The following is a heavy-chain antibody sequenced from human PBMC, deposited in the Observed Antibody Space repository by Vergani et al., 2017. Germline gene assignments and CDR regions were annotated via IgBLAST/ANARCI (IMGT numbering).Heavy chain of an antibody. Sequence: QVQVVQSGAEVKKSGASVKVSCKTSGYTFSNYYMHWVRPAPGQGLEWMGIINPSGGHTNYAQKFQGRVTMTRDTSTSTVCMELSSLRSEDTAIYYCARGDYAILTGYRYWGQGTLVTVS. CDR3: ARGDYAILTGYRY. J-gene: IGHJ4*02. CDR1: GYTFSNYY. D-gene: IGHD3-9*01. V-gene: IGHV1-46*03. CDR2: INPSGGHT.